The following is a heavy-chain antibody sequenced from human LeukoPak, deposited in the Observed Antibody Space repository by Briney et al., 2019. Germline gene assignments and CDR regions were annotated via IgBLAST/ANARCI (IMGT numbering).Heavy chain of an antibody. V-gene: IGHV3-21*01. D-gene: IGHD3-16*01. CDR3: ASSATLRLGELWTPLDY. CDR1: GFTFSSYS. CDR2: ISSSSSYI. Sequence: PGGSLRLSCAASGFTFSSYSMNWVRQAPGKGLEWVSSISSSSSYIYYADSVKGRFTISRDNAKNSLYLQMNSLRAEDTAVYYCASSATLRLGELWTPLDYWGQGTLVTVSS. J-gene: IGHJ4*02.